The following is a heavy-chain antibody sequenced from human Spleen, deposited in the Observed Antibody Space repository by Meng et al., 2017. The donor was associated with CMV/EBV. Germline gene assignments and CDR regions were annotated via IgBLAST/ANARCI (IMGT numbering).Heavy chain of an antibody. V-gene: IGHV4-39*07. CDR3: ARGTGQQLVY. D-gene: IGHD6-13*01. Sequence: GSLRLSCTVSGGSVNRGSHYWSWIRQPPGKGLEWIGSVYHSGSTYYSPSLKSRVTISIDTSKIQFSLNLTSVTAADTAVYYCARGTGQQLVYWGQGTLVTVSS. J-gene: IGHJ4*02. CDR2: VYHSGST. CDR1: GGSVNRGSHY.